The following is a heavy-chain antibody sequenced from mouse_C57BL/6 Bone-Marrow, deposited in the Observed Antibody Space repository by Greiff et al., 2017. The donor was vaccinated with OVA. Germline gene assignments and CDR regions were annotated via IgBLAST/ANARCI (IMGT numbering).Heavy chain of an antibody. J-gene: IGHJ4*01. CDR1: GFTFSDYG. CDR2: ISSGSSTI. D-gene: IGHD2-3*01. V-gene: IGHV5-17*01. CDR3: ARGYDGYSSMDY. Sequence: EVHLVESGGGLVKPGGSLKLSCAASGFTFSDYGMHWVRQAPEKGLEWVAYISSGSSTIYYADTVKGRFTFSSANAKNTLFLQMTSLRSEDTAMYYCARGYDGYSSMDYWGQGTSVTVSS.